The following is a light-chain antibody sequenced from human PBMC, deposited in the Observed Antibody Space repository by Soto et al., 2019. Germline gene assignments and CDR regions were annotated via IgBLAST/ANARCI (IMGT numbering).Light chain of an antibody. CDR3: SSYTPSTTL. V-gene: IGLV2-14*03. CDR1: SSDIGSNNY. Sequence: QSVLTQPASVSGSPGQSITISCTGTSSDIGSNNYVSWYQQHPGTPPKLMFYDVTNPPSGVSNRFSGSKSGNTACLTIPGLEAEDDDDYYCSSYTPSTTLFGGGTKLTVL. CDR2: DVT. J-gene: IGLJ2*01.